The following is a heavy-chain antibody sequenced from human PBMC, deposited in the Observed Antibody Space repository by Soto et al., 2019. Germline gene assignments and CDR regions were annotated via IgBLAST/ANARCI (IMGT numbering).Heavy chain of an antibody. V-gene: IGHV3-73*01. CDR2: IRSKANSYAT. J-gene: IGHJ4*02. Sequence: EVQLLESGGGLVQPGGSLRLSCAASGFTFSDSAMHWVRQASGKGLEWVGRIRSKANSYATAYAAAVKGRFTISRDESRNTAYLQMNSLKTEDTAIYYCTRHQSGSYPPGDYWGQGTLVTVSS. D-gene: IGHD1-26*01. CDR3: TRHQSGSYPPGDY. CDR1: GFTFSDSA.